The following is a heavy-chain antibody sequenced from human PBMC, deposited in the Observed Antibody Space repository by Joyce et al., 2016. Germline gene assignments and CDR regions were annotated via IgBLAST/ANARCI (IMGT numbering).Heavy chain of an antibody. D-gene: IGHD3-9*01. CDR3: AREVTGYYPAY. V-gene: IGHV3-30*04. CDR1: GFTFSSYA. J-gene: IGHJ4*02. CDR2: ITYEGRYK. Sequence: QVQLVESGGGVVQPGRSLRLSCAASGFTFSSYAMYWVRQAPGQGLEWVALITYEGRYKYYADSEKGLFTISRDSSMDTLSLQMNSLRGDDTAVYYCAREVTGYYPAYWGQGTLVTVSS.